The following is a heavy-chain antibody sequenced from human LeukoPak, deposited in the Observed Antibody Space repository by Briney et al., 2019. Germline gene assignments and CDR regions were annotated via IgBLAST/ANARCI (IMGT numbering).Heavy chain of an antibody. CDR1: GVTFSNYG. Sequence: GGTLRLSCAASGVTFSNYGMSWVRQAPGKGLEWVSAIGSGGGDTYYTDSVKGRFTISRDNSKNTLYLQMNSLRAEDTAVYYCAILLPKYVAAAGTGGFMDVWGKGTTV. V-gene: IGHV3-23*01. CDR2: IGSGGGDT. J-gene: IGHJ6*03. CDR3: AILLPKYVAAAGTGGFMDV. D-gene: IGHD6-13*01.